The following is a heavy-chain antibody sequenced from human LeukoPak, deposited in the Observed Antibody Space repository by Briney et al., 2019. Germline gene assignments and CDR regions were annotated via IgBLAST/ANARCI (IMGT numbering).Heavy chain of an antibody. D-gene: IGHD2-21*01. V-gene: IGHV3-7*03. Sequence: GGSLRLSCAASGFTFSNYWMNWVRQAPGKGLEWVVNIKQDGSEKYYVDSVEGRFSISRDNAKNSLYLQMNSLRVEDTAVYYCARPLGRVKENAFDIWGQGTMVTVSS. J-gene: IGHJ3*02. CDR3: ARPLGRVKENAFDI. CDR2: IKQDGSEK. CDR1: GFTFSNYW.